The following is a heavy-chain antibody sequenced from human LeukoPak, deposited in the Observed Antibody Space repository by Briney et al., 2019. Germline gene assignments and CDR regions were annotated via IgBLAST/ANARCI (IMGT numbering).Heavy chain of an antibody. CDR1: GVTFSSYV. J-gene: IGHJ4*02. D-gene: IGHD6-19*01. V-gene: IGHV3-64*01. Sequence: GGSLRLSCAPSGVTFSSYVMHWGREAPGKGVEYGSAFSSNGGVRYYANSVKGKFTISRDDSKNTLYLQMGSLRAEDMAVYYCARELSSGWYYFDYWGQGTLVTVSS. CDR2: FSSNGGVR. CDR3: ARELSSGWYYFDY.